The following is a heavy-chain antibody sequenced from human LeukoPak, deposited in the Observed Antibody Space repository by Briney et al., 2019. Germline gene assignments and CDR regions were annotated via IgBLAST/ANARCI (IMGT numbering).Heavy chain of an antibody. CDR2: ISAYNGDT. V-gene: IGHV1-18*01. CDR1: GGTFSSYA. Sequence: ASVKVSCKASGGTFSSYAISWVRQAPGQGLEWMGWISAYNGDTNYAQNLQGRVTMTTDTSTDTAYMELRRLRSDDTAVYYCARDGLSYTNPNNWFDPWGQGTLVTVSS. J-gene: IGHJ5*02. D-gene: IGHD2-2*02. CDR3: ARDGLSYTNPNNWFDP.